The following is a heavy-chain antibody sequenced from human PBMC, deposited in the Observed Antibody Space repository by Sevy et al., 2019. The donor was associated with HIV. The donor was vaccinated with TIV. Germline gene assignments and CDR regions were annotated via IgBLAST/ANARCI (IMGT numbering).Heavy chain of an antibody. J-gene: IGHJ6*02. CDR2: INADSGGT. V-gene: IGHV1-2*02. CDR3: AGAWELLDHYCGIDV. D-gene: IGHD1-26*01. Sequence: ASVKVSCKASGYTFTGYYMHWVRQAPGQGLEWMGWINADSGGTNYAQKFQGRVTMTRDTSTSTAYMELSRLRSDDTAEYDGAGAWELLDHYCGIDVWGQGTTVTVSS. CDR1: GYTFTGYY.